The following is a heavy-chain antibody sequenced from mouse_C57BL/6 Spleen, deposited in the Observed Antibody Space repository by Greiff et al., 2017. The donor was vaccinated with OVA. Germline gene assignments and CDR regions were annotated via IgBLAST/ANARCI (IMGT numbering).Heavy chain of an antibody. CDR3: AREWDYYYEDY. CDR2: INPNNGGT. D-gene: IGHD1-1*01. J-gene: IGHJ2*01. CDR1: GYTFTDYY. Sequence: EVQLQQSGPELVKPGASVKISCKASGYTFTDYYMNWVKQSHGKSLEWIGDINPNNGGTSYNQKFKGKATLTVDKSSSTAYMELRSLTSEDSAVYYCAREWDYYYEDYWGQGTTLTVSS. V-gene: IGHV1-26*01.